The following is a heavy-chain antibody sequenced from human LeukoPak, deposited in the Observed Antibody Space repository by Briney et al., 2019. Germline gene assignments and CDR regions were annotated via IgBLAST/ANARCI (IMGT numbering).Heavy chain of an antibody. Sequence: GGSLRLSCAASGFTFSSYDMSWVRQAPGKGLEWVSSISGNGGSTNYADSVKGRFTISRDNAKNSLYLQMNSLRAEDTAVYYCARDIVVVVAAVRWFDPWGQGTLVTVSS. CDR1: GFTFSSYD. CDR2: ISGNGGST. CDR3: ARDIVVVVAAVRWFDP. J-gene: IGHJ5*02. V-gene: IGHV3-23*01. D-gene: IGHD2-15*01.